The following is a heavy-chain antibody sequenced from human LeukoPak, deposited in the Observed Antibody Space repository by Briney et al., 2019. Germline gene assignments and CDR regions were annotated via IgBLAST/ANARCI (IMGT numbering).Heavy chain of an antibody. Sequence: GSVKVSCKASGYTFTSYYMHWVRQAPGQGLEWMGIINPSGGSTSYAQKSQGRVTMTRDTSTSTVYMELSSLRSEDTAVYYCARDLVAATRTYYYYGMDVWGQGTTVTVSS. CDR3: ARDLVAATRTYYYYGMDV. V-gene: IGHV1-46*01. CDR1: GYTFTSYY. CDR2: INPSGGST. J-gene: IGHJ6*02. D-gene: IGHD2-15*01.